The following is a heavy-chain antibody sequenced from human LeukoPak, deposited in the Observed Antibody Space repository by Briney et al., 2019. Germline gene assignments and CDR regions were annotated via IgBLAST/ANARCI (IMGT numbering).Heavy chain of an antibody. CDR1: GFTFSRSG. Sequence: QSGGSLRLSCAASGFTFSRSGMHWVRQAPGKGLEWVAVISYDGSNKYYADSVKGRFTISRDNSKNTLYLQMNSLRAEDTAVYYCARWLSDKIDSNGYLDYWGQGTLVAVSS. CDR2: ISYDGSNK. D-gene: IGHD5-18*01. V-gene: IGHV3-30*03. J-gene: IGHJ4*02. CDR3: ARWLSDKIDSNGYLDY.